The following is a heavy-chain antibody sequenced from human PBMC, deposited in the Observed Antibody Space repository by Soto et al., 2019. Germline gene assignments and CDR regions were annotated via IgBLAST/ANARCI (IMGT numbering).Heavy chain of an antibody. D-gene: IGHD1-20*01. J-gene: IGHJ6*02. CDR3: ARGPKWNDYYYRLAV. Sequence: SETLSLTCTVSGDSVSSYYWSWIRQPPGKGLEWIGYIYYGGSTNYNPSLESRVTISVDTSNKQFSLTLTSVTAADTAVYYCARGPKWNDYYYRLAVWGQGTTVTVSS. CDR1: GDSVSSYY. CDR2: IYYGGST. V-gene: IGHV4-59*02.